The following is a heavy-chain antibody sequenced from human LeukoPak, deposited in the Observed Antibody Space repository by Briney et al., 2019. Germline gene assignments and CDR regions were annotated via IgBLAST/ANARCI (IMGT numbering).Heavy chain of an antibody. J-gene: IGHJ5*02. D-gene: IGHD5-18*01. V-gene: IGHV4-39*01. CDR2: IYYSGST. CDR3: ARARSRYSYGYVGLSVRWFDP. CDR1: GGSISSSSYY. Sequence: PSETLSLTCTVSGGSISSSSYYWGWIRQPPGKGLEWIGSIYYSGSTYYNPSLKSRVTISVDTSKNQFSLKLSSVTAADTAVYYCARARSRYSYGYVGLSVRWFDPWGQGTLVTVSS.